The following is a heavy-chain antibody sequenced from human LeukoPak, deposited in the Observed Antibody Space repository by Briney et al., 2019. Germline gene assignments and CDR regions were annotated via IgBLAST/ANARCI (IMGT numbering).Heavy chain of an antibody. V-gene: IGHV4-59*01. D-gene: IGHD6-19*01. CDR1: GGSISSYY. CDR3: ARSPGYSSGWFNY. J-gene: IGHJ4*02. Sequence: SETLSLTCTVSGGSISSYYWSWIRQPPGKGLEWIGYIYYSGSTNYNPFLKSRVTISVDTSKNQFSLKLSSVTAADTAVYYCARSPGYSSGWFNYWGQGTLVTVSS. CDR2: IYYSGST.